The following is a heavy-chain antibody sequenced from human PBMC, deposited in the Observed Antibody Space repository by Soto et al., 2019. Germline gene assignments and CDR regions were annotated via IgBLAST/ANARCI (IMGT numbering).Heavy chain of an antibody. CDR3: ARGVRYQSRVYYFDY. CDR1: GFTFNTW. Sequence: GGSLRLSCAAAGFTFNTWMSWVRQAPGKVPEWVANIKQDGSEIDFGDSLRGRFIISRDNAKNSMSLQMNSLRAEETAIYYCARGVRYQSRVYYFDYWGQGALVTVSS. D-gene: IGHD2-2*01. CDR2: IKQDGSEI. V-gene: IGHV3-7*04. J-gene: IGHJ4*02.